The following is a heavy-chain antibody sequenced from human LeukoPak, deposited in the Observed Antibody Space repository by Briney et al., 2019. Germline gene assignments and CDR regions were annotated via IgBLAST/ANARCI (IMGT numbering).Heavy chain of an antibody. CDR1: GYTFTGYY. CDR2: INPNSGGT. CDR3: ARDSPRLAAFDI. D-gene: IGHD5/OR15-5a*01. V-gene: IGHV1-2*02. Sequence: ASAKVSCKASGYTFTGYYMHWVRQAPGQGLEWMGWINPNSGGTNYAQKFQGRVTMTRDTSISTAYMELSRLRSDDTAVYYCARDSPRLAAFDIWGQGTMVTVSS. J-gene: IGHJ3*02.